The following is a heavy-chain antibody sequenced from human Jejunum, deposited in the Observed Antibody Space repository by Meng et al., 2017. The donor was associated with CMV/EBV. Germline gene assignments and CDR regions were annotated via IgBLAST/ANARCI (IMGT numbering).Heavy chain of an antibody. D-gene: IGHD2-8*01. CDR2: ISDSGTST. J-gene: IGHJ4*02. CDR1: SSYA. CDR3: AKAPSPYCSNGVCYSFDY. V-gene: IGHV3-23*01. Sequence: SSYAMSWVRQAPGKGLEWVSAISDSGTSTFYADSVKGRFAISRDNSKNTLYLQMNSLRAEDTAVYYCAKAPSPYCSNGVCYSFDYWGQGTLVTVSS.